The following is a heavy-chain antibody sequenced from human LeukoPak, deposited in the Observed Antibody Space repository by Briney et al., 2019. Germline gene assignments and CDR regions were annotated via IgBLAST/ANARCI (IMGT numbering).Heavy chain of an antibody. D-gene: IGHD2-2*01. CDR1: GFTFNTYS. Sequence: GGSLRPSCAASGFTFNTYSMNWVRQAPGKGLEWVSSISDNSNYIYYSDSVEGRFTISRDNAKNSLYLQMNSLRVEDTAVYYCANHFACGSTSCPPFDSWGQGTLVTVSS. CDR2: ISDNSNYI. CDR3: ANHFACGSTSCPPFDS. V-gene: IGHV3-21*01. J-gene: IGHJ4*02.